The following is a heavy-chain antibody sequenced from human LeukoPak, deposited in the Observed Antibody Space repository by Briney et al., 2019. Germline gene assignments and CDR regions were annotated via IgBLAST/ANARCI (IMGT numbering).Heavy chain of an antibody. J-gene: IGHJ4*02. D-gene: IGHD3-22*01. CDR3: AKSYDSSGYSLFDY. Sequence: GGSLRLSCAASGFTFSDYYMGWIRQAPGKGLEWLSYISSSGSDIYYAGSVKGRFTVSRDIAKNSLYLQMNSLRAEDTALYYCAKSYDSSGYSLFDYWGQGTLVTVSS. CDR2: ISSSGSDI. V-gene: IGHV3-11*01. CDR1: GFTFSDYY.